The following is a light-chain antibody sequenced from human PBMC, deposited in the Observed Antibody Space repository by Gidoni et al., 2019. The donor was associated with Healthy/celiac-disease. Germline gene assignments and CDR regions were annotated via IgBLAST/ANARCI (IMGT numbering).Light chain of an antibody. Sequence: QSVLTQPPSVSRAPGQRVTISCTGSSSNIGAGYDAHWYQQLPVTAPKLLIYGSSNRTSGGPDRFSGSKSGTSASLAITGLQAEDEADYYCQSYDSSLSGRVFGGGTKLTVL. CDR3: QSYDSSLSGRV. J-gene: IGLJ3*02. V-gene: IGLV1-40*01. CDR2: GSS. CDR1: SSNIGAGYD.